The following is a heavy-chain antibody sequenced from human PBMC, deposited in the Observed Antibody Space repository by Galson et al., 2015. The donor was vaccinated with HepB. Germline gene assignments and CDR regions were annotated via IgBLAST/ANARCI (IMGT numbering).Heavy chain of an antibody. Sequence: SVKVSCKASGGTFSSYAISWVRQAPGQGLEWMGGIIPIFGTANYAQKFQGRVTITADESTSTTYMELSSLGSEDTAVYYCAGAVYSYGPRTRFDYWGQGTLVTVSS. V-gene: IGHV1-69*13. CDR2: IIPIFGTA. D-gene: IGHD5-18*01. J-gene: IGHJ4*02. CDR1: GGTFSSYA. CDR3: AGAVYSYGPRTRFDY.